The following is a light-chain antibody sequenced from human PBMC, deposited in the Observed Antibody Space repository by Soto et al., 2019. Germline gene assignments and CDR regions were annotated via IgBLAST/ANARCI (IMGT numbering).Light chain of an antibody. CDR1: NSDIGSHS. Sequence: QSVLTQPPSASGTPGQTVTISCSGSNSDIGSHSVDWYQQFPATTPRLLINSNDQRPSGVPDRFSGSKSGTSASLAISGLQSEDEADYYCATWADSVNGVVFGGGTKLTVL. CDR3: ATWADSVNGVV. CDR2: SND. J-gene: IGLJ2*01. V-gene: IGLV1-44*01.